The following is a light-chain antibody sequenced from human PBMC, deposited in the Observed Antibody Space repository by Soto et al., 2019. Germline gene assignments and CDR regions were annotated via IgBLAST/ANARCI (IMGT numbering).Light chain of an antibody. Sequence: EIVLTQSPGTLSLSPGERATLSCRASQSVSSIYLAWYQHKPGQAPRLLIYGASSRATGVPDRFSGSGSGTDFTLTISRLEPADFAVYYCQQYGSSPRTFGQGTKVDIK. J-gene: IGKJ1*01. V-gene: IGKV3-20*01. CDR3: QQYGSSPRT. CDR1: QSVSSIY. CDR2: GAS.